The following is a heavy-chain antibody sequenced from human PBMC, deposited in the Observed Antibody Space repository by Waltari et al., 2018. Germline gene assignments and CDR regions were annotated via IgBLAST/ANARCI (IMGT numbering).Heavy chain of an antibody. Sequence: QLWESGGDSVQPGGSLRLSCVGSGPSFSSYAVAWVRQAPGEGREWVGDIKGGGGDKEYGDFVEGRFTISRDHSKDTVFLQMDSLRVEDTAVYYCAKDLSSKEGLFSMDVWGQGTTVTVSS. CDR1: GPSFSSYA. CDR2: IKGGGGDK. J-gene: IGHJ6*01. CDR3: AKDLSSKEGLFSMDV. V-gene: IGHV3-23*02. D-gene: IGHD3-9*01.